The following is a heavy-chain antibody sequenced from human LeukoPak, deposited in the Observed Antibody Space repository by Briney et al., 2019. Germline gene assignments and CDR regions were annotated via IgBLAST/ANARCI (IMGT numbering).Heavy chain of an antibody. CDR1: GYAHTFIF. CDR2: INPNSGGT. J-gene: IGHJ4*02. V-gene: IGHV1-2*02. D-gene: IGHD6-19*01. Sequence: GASVKVSCKAHGYAHTFIFKLGSQQAPGQGLEWMGWINPNSGGTNYAQKFQGRVTMTRDTSISTAYMEQSRLRSDDTAVYYCAKVPTGRAVAGATGYWGQGTLVTVSS. CDR3: AKVPTGRAVAGATGY.